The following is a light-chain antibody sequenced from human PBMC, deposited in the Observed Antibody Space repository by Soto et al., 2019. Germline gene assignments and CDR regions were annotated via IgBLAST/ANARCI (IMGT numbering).Light chain of an antibody. CDR3: QKYNRAPWT. CDR1: QGISNF. Sequence: DIQMTQSPSSLSASVGDRVTITCRASQGISNFLAWYQQKPGKVPKLLIYAASTLQSGVPSRFSGSGSGTDFTLTISSLQTEDVATYYCQKYNRAPWTFGQGTRVEIK. J-gene: IGKJ1*01. CDR2: AAS. V-gene: IGKV1-27*01.